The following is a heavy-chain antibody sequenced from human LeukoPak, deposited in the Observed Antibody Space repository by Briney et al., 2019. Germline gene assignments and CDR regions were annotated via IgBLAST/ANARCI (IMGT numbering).Heavy chain of an antibody. CDR2: IYSSGII. CDR1: GGSISSYY. CDR3: ARDTGKSGYPDY. Sequence: PSETLSLTCTVSGGSISSYYWSWIPQPAGKAPEWIGRIYSSGIINYNPSLKSRVTMSLDNSKNQLSLKLSYVTAADTAVYYCARDTGKSGYPDYWGQGTLVTVSS. V-gene: IGHV4-4*07. D-gene: IGHD3-3*01. J-gene: IGHJ4*02.